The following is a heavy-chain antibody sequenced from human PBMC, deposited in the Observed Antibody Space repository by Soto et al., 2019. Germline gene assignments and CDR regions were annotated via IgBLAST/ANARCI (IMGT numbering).Heavy chain of an antibody. CDR1: GFTFSSYA. CDR2: ISGSGGST. J-gene: IGHJ4*02. D-gene: IGHD6-19*01. CDR3: AKDARSRIAVAEPFDY. V-gene: IGHV3-23*01. Sequence: GGSLRLSCAASGFTFSSYAMSWVRQAPGKGLEWVSAISGSGGSTYYADSVKGRFTISRDNSKNTLYLQMNSLRAEDTAVYYCAKDARSRIAVAEPFDYWGQGTLVTVSS.